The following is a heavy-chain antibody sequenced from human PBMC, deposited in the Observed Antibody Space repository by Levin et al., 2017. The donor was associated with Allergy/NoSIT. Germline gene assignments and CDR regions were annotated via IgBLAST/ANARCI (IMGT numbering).Heavy chain of an antibody. CDR3: ARGDWAGGSGSYFEVFYDY. D-gene: IGHD3-10*01. CDR1: GFTFSSYA. Sequence: GESLKISCAASGFTFSSYAMHWVRQAPGKGLECVAVISYDGSNKYYADSVKGRFTISRDNSKNTLYLQMNSLRAEDTAVYYCARGDWAGGSGSYFEVFYDYWGQGTLVTVSS. CDR2: ISYDGSNK. J-gene: IGHJ4*02. V-gene: IGHV3-30-3*01.